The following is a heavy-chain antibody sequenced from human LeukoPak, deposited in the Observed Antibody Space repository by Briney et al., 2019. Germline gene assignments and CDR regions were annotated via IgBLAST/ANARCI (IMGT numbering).Heavy chain of an antibody. CDR1: GFSFSGHW. V-gene: IGHV3-74*01. D-gene: IGHD5-18*01. CDR2: ISPTGSTT. CDR3: AGRVTGYSSGYVY. Sequence: GGSLRLSRTASGFSFSGHWMHWARQLPGKGLVWVSRISPTGSTTSYADSVKGRFTISRDNSENIVYLQMNNLRAEDTAVYYCAGRVTGYSSGYVYWGQGTLVTVSS. J-gene: IGHJ4*02.